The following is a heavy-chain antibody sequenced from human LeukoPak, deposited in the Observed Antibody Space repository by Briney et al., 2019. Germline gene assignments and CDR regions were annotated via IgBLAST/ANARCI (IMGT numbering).Heavy chain of an antibody. J-gene: IGHJ4*02. CDR2: IYYTGST. CDR3: ARVGFGNTPHPIDY. D-gene: IGHD4-23*01. CDR1: GGSISSYY. Sequence: PSETLSLTCTVSGGSISSYYWSWIRQPPGKGLEWIEYIYYTGSTNYNPSLKSRATISVDTSKNQFSLQLSSVTAADTAVYYCARVGFGNTPHPIDYWGQGTLVTVSS. V-gene: IGHV4-59*13.